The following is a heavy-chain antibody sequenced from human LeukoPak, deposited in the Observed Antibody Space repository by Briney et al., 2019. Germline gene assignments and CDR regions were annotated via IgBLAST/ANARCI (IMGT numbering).Heavy chain of an antibody. CDR1: GFTFSSYG. Sequence: GGSLRLSCAASGFTFSSYGMHWVRQAPGKGLEWVAVISYDGSNKYCADSVKGRFTISRDNSKNTLYLQMNSLRAEDTAVYYCAKDPLRGYSYGLFDYWGQGTLVTVSS. D-gene: IGHD5-18*01. CDR2: ISYDGSNK. CDR3: AKDPLRGYSYGLFDY. J-gene: IGHJ4*02. V-gene: IGHV3-30*18.